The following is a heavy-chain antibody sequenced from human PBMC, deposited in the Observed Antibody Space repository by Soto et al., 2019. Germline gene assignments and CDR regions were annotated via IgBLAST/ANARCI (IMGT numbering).Heavy chain of an antibody. D-gene: IGHD2-15*01. J-gene: IGHJ4*02. CDR2: IKSKNDGGTT. Sequence: GGSLRLSCAASGFTCSNAWMSWVRQAPGKGLERVDRIKSKNDGGTTDYAAHVKGRFTISRDDSKNTLYLQMNSLKTEDTAVYYCTTRYGSGGSCYHDYRGQGTLVTVSS. V-gene: IGHV3-15*01. CDR1: GFTCSNAW. CDR3: TTRYGSGGSCYHDY.